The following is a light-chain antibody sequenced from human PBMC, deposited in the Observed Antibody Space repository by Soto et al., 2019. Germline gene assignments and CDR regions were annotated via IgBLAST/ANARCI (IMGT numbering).Light chain of an antibody. CDR1: SSKIGAGYD. CDR3: QSYDSSLSGSDV. J-gene: IGLJ1*01. V-gene: IGLV1-40*01. CDR2: GNS. Sequence: QSVLTQPPSVSRAPGQRGPISCPGGSSKIGAGYDVHWYQQLPGTAPKLLIYGNSNRPSGVPDRFSGSKSGTSASLAITGLQAEDEADYYCQSYDSSLSGSDVFGPGTKVTVL.